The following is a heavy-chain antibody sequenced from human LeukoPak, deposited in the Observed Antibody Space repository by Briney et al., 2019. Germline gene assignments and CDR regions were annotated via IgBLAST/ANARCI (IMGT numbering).Heavy chain of an antibody. CDR3: AGSPWGYCSSTSCKDNWFDP. Sequence: ASVTVSCKASGYTFTSYDINWVRQATGQGLEWMGWMNPNSGNTGYAQKFQGRVTITRNTSISTAYMELSSLRSEDTAVYYCAGSPWGYCSSTSCKDNWFDPWGQGTLVTVSS. CDR1: GYTFTSYD. V-gene: IGHV1-8*03. J-gene: IGHJ5*02. D-gene: IGHD2-2*01. CDR2: MNPNSGNT.